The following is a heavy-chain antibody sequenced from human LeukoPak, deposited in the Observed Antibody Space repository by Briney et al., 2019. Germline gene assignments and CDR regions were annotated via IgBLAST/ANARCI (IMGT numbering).Heavy chain of an antibody. Sequence: GGSLRLSCAASGFTFSSYSMNWVRQAPGKGLEWVSYISSSSSTIYYADSVKGRFTISRDNAKNSLYLQMNSLRDEDTAVYYCARVKERGWFGEFPNWFDPWGQGTPVTVSS. D-gene: IGHD3-10*01. V-gene: IGHV3-48*02. CDR3: ARVKERGWFGEFPNWFDP. CDR2: ISSSSSTI. J-gene: IGHJ5*02. CDR1: GFTFSSYS.